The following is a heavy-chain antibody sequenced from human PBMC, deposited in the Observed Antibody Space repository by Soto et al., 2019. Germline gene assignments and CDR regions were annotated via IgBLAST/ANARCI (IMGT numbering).Heavy chain of an antibody. J-gene: IGHJ4*02. Sequence: ASVKVSCKASGYTFTSYDINWVRQATGQGLEWMGWMNPNSGNTGYAQKFQGRVTMTRNTSISTAYMELSSLRSEDTAVYYCVSNRDYDYIWGSSDWGQGTLVTVSS. CDR1: GYTFTSYD. CDR2: MNPNSGNT. D-gene: IGHD3-16*01. CDR3: VSNRDYDYIWGSSD. V-gene: IGHV1-8*01.